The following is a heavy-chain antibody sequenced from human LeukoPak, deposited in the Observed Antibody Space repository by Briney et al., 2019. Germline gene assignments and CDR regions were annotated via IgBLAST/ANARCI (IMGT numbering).Heavy chain of an antibody. CDR3: AKGGFWLYNWFDP. V-gene: IGHV3-23*01. J-gene: IGHJ5*02. CDR2: ISGSGGST. D-gene: IGHD3-22*01. Sequence: GGSLRLSCAASGFTFSSYGMSWVRQAPGKGLEWVSGISGSGGSTYYADSVKGRFTISRDNSKNTLYLQMNSLRAEDTAVYYCAKGGFWLYNWFDPWGQGTLVTVSS. CDR1: GFTFSSYG.